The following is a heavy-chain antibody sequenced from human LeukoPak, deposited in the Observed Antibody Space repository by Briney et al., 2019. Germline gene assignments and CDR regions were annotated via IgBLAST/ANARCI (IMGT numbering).Heavy chain of an antibody. Sequence: GASVKVSCKASGYTFTSYDINWVRQATGQGLEWMGWMNPNSGNTGYAQKFQGRVTMTRNTSISTAYMELSSQRSEDTAVYYCARAPYYYGSGCHIGYFDYWGQGTLVTVSS. D-gene: IGHD3-10*01. CDR2: MNPNSGNT. CDR1: GYTFTSYD. J-gene: IGHJ4*02. V-gene: IGHV1-8*01. CDR3: ARAPYYYGSGCHIGYFDY.